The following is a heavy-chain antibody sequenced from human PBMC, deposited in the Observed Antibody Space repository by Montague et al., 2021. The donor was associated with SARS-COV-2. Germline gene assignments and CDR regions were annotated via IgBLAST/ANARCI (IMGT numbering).Heavy chain of an antibody. D-gene: IGHD3-3*01. CDR2: MYYSGST. CDR3: ARARGGTIVGVIGAYCGMGI. V-gene: IGHV4-59*01. Sequence: SETLSLTCTVSGGSISNYYWSWIRQSPGKGLEWIAYMYYSGSTKYNPSLKSRATISVDTSKNQFSLTLSSMTAADTAVYYCARARGGTIVGVIGAYCGMGIWGQGTTVTVS. J-gene: IGHJ6*02. CDR1: GGSISNYY.